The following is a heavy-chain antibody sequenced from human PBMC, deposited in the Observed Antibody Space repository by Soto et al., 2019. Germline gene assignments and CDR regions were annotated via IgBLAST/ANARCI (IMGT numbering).Heavy chain of an antibody. J-gene: IGHJ4*02. CDR2: IIPILGIA. V-gene: IGHV1-69*08. CDR3: AREARDCSGGSCYRYFDY. D-gene: IGHD2-15*01. Sequence: QVQLVQSGAEVKKPGSSVKVSCKASGGTFSSYTISWVRQAPGQGLEWMRRIIPILGIANYAQKFQGRVTITADKSTSTAYMELSSLRSEDTAVYYCAREARDCSGGSCYRYFDYWGQGTLVTVSS. CDR1: GGTFSSYT.